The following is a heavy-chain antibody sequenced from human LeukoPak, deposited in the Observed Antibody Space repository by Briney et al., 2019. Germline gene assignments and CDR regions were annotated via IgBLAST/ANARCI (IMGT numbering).Heavy chain of an antibody. J-gene: IGHJ3*02. V-gene: IGHV3-7*01. Sequence: GGSLRLSCAAPGITISSYWMSWVRQAPGKGLEWVANIKEDGSEKYYVDSVKGRFTISRDNAKKSLHLQMNRLRAEDTAVYYCEAFYYDESGWGDASDMWGQGTMVTVSS. D-gene: IGHD3-16*01. CDR3: EAFYYDESGWGDASDM. CDR2: IKEDGSEK. CDR1: GITISSYW.